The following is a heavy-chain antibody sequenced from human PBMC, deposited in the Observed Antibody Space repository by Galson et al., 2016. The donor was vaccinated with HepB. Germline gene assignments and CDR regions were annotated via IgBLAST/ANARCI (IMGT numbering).Heavy chain of an antibody. V-gene: IGHV3-33*01. J-gene: IGHJ3*01. CDR2: IWFDGSNK. CDR3: ARELVRSAFDL. CDR1: GFTFSGFA. Sequence: SLRLSCAASGFTFSGFAMHWVRQAPGKGLEWVAIIWFDGSNKYSADSVKGRFTISRDNSKSTLYLQMNSLRAEDTAVYYCARELVRSAFDLWGQGTMVTVSS. D-gene: IGHD1-26*01.